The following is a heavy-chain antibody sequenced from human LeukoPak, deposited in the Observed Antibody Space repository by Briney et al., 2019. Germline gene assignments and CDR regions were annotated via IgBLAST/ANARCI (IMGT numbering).Heavy chain of an antibody. CDR2: ISSTGDTT. D-gene: IGHD6-19*01. CDR1: GFSFSIDE. Sequence: GGSLRLSCAVSGFSFSIDEMHWVRQAPGKGLEWVSTISSTGDTTHHADSVKGRFTISRDNAQNSLYLQMNNLRADDTAVYYCATLSVASSDVDHWGQGTLVTVSS. J-gene: IGHJ5*02. CDR3: ATLSVASSDVDH. V-gene: IGHV3-48*03.